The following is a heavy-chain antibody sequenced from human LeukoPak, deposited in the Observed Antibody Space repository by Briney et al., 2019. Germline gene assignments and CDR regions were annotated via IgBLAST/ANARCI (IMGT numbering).Heavy chain of an antibody. V-gene: IGHV4-4*02. CDR1: GGSISSSNW. CDR2: IYHSGST. Sequence: SETLSLTCAVSGGSISSSNWWSWVRQPPGKGLEWIGEIYHSGSTNYNPSLKSRVTISVDKSKNQFSLKLSSVTAADTAVYYCARDCRGGSCYGAFDIWGQGTMVTVSS. J-gene: IGHJ3*02. CDR3: ARDCRGGSCYGAFDI. D-gene: IGHD2-15*01.